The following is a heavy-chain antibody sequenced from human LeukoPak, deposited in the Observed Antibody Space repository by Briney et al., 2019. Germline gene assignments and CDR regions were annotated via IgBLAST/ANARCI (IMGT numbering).Heavy chain of an antibody. CDR3: ARGLPSDVGAPPNYFDF. V-gene: IGHV4-34*01. Sequence: KPSETLSLTCAVYGGSFSGYYWSWIRQPPRKGLEWIGEINHSGSTNYNPSLKSRVTISVDTSKNQFSLKLSSVTAADTAVYYCARGLPSDVGAPPNYFDFWGQGTLVTVSS. D-gene: IGHD1-26*01. J-gene: IGHJ4*02. CDR1: GGSFSGYY. CDR2: INHSGST.